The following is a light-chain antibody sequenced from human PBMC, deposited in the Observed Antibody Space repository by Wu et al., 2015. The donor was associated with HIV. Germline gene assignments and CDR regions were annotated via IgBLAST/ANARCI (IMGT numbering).Light chain of an antibody. J-gene: IGKJ5*01. CDR3: QQYGGSPPVT. CDR1: QSVSSNS. Sequence: EIVLTQSPGTLSLSPGERATLYCRASQSVSSNSLAWYQQKFGQAPRLPIYGASSRATGIPDRFSGSGSGTDFTLTISRLEPGDSAVYYCQQYGGSPPVTFGQGTRLDIK. CDR2: GAS. V-gene: IGKV3-20*01.